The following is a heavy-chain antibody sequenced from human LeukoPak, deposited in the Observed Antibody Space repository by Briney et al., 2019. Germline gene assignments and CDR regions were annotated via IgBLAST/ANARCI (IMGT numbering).Heavy chain of an antibody. CDR2: ISGSGDST. V-gene: IGHV3-23*01. Sequence: GGSLRLSCAASGFTFSSYAMTWVRQAPGKGLEWVSAISGSGDSTYYADSVKGRFTIYRDNSKNTLYLQMNSLRAEDTALYYCAKDLKWVHLWSRGDYWGQGTLVTVSS. CDR3: AKDLKWVHLWSRGDY. D-gene: IGHD5-18*01. J-gene: IGHJ4*02. CDR1: GFTFSSYA.